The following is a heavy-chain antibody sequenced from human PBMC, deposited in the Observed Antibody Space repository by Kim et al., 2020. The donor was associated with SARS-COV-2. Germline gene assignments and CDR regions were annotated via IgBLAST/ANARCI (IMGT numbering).Heavy chain of an antibody. CDR2: IYSGGST. Sequence: GGSLRLSCAASGFTVSSNYMSWVRQAPGKGLEWVSVIYSGGSTYYADSVKGRFTISRDNSKNTLYLQMNSLRAEDTAVYYCARTWIQLNYYGMDVWGQGTTVTVSS. CDR1: GFTVSSNY. J-gene: IGHJ6*02. V-gene: IGHV3-53*01. CDR3: ARTWIQLNYYGMDV. D-gene: IGHD5-18*01.